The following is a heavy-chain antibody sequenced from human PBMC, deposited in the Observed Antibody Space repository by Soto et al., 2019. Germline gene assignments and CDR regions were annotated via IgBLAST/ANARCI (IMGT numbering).Heavy chain of an antibody. CDR1: GGSFSGYY. J-gene: IGHJ4*02. CDR3: ARAQLYCSGCSCYAEGVILFDY. Sequence: SETLSLTCAVYGGSFSGYYWSWIRQPPGKGLEWIGEINHSGSTNYNPSLKSRVTISVDTSKNQFSLKLSSVTAADTAVYYCARAQLYCSGCSCYAEGVILFDYWGQGTLVTVSS. D-gene: IGHD2-15*01. CDR2: INHSGST. V-gene: IGHV4-34*01.